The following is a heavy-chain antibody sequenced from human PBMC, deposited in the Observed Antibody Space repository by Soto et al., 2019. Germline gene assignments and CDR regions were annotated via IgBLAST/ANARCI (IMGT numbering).Heavy chain of an antibody. J-gene: IGHJ6*02. V-gene: IGHV5-10-1*01. CDR1: GYSVTSYW. Sequence: PGESLKISCQGSGYSVTSYWLRWVRQMPGKGLEWMGMIDPRDSYTQYSPSFQGHVTISADKSCSTAYLQWSSLKASDTAMYYCASKTINYYVMEVWGQWTTVTVSS. CDR3: ASKTINYYVMEV. CDR2: IDPRDSYT.